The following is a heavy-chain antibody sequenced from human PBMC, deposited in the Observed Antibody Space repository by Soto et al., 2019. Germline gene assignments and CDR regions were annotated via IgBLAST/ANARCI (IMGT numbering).Heavy chain of an antibody. CDR2: ISSSGSTI. Sequence: QVQLVESGGGLVKPGGSLRLSCAASGFTFSDYYMSWIRQAPGKGLEWISYISSSGSTIYYADSVKGRFTISRDNAKNPLYMQTNTVRAEYSAVFFFVRTGPPIAYWGQGTLVTFS. CDR3: VRTGPPIAY. V-gene: IGHV3-11*04. J-gene: IGHJ4*02. CDR1: GFTFSDYY.